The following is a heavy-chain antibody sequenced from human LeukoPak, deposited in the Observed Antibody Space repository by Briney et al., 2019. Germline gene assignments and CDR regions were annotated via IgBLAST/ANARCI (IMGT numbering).Heavy chain of an antibody. V-gene: IGHV4-4*07. CDR3: ARGGDGYTFDY. J-gene: IGHJ4*02. Sequence: SETLSLTCTVPGGSISSHYWSWIRQPAGKGLEWIGRIYSSGATNNNPSLKSRVTMSIDTSKNQFSLKLSSVTAADTAVYSCARGGDGYTFDYWGQGTLVTVSS. CDR2: IYSSGAT. CDR1: GGSISSHY. D-gene: IGHD5-24*01.